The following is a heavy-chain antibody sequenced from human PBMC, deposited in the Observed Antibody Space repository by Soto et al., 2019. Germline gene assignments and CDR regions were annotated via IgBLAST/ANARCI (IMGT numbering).Heavy chain of an antibody. J-gene: IGHJ4*02. CDR2: ISWNSGSI. V-gene: IGHV3-9*01. D-gene: IGHD2-15*01. CDR1: GFTFDDYA. CDR3: AKDKSHCSGGSCYSLMPTFDY. Sequence: VQLVESGGGLVQPGRSLRLSCAASGFTFDDYAMHWVRQAPGKGLEWVSGISWNSGSIGYADSVKGRFTISRDNAKNSLYLQMNSLRAEDTALYYCAKDKSHCSGGSCYSLMPTFDYWGQGTLVTVSS.